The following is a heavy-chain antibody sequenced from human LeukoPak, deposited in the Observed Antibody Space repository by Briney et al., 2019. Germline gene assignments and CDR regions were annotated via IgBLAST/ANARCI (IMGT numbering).Heavy chain of an antibody. J-gene: IGHJ6*02. CDR2: IYYSGST. CDR3: ARHATEYYYYYGMDV. Sequence: SETLSLTCTVSGGSISSYYWSWIRQPPGKGLEWIGYIYYSGSTNYNPSLKSRVTISVDTSKNQFSLKLSSVTAADTAVYYCARHATEYYYYYGMDVWGRGTTVTVSS. CDR1: GGSISSYY. D-gene: IGHD2-15*01. V-gene: IGHV4-59*08.